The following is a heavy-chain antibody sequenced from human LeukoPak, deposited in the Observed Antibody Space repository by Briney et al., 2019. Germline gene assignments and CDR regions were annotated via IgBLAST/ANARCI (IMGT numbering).Heavy chain of an antibody. D-gene: IGHD6-6*01. Sequence: PGGSLRLSCAASGFTFDDYAMHWVRQAPGKGLEWVSGISWNSGSIGYADSVKGRFTISRDNAKNSLYLQMNSLRAEDMALYYCAKVRGSSSFMGAFDTWGQGTMVTVSS. V-gene: IGHV3-9*03. J-gene: IGHJ3*02. CDR3: AKVRGSSSFMGAFDT. CDR2: ISWNSGSI. CDR1: GFTFDDYA.